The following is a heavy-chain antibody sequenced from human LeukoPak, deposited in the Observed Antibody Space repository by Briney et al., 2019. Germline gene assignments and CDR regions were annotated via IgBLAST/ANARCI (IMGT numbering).Heavy chain of an antibody. CDR2: ISGSGGST. CDR3: AKDIRDSYASGSPY. J-gene: IGHJ4*02. Sequence: GGSLRLSCAASGFIFSDHYMDWVRQAPGKGLEWVSAISGSGGSTYYADSVRGGFTISRDNSKNTLCLQINSLTADDTAVYYCAKDIRDSYASGSPYWAQGTLVTVSS. D-gene: IGHD3-10*01. V-gene: IGHV3-23*01. CDR1: GFIFSDHY.